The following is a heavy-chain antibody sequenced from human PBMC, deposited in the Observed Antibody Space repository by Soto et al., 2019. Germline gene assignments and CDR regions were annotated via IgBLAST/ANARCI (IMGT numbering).Heavy chain of an antibody. D-gene: IGHD3-16*01. V-gene: IGHV5-10-1*01. CDR1: GYSFTSYW. CDR2: IDPSDSYT. J-gene: IGHJ3*02. CDR3: ARHNALMKDAFDI. Sequence: XESLKLSWKCSGYSFTSYWSSLVLQMPGKGLEWMGRIDPSDSYTNYSPSFQGHVTISADKSISTAYLQWSSLKASDTAMYYCARHNALMKDAFDIWGQGTMVTVS.